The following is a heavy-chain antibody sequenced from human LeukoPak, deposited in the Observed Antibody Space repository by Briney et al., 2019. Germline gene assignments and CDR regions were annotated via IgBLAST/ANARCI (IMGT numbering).Heavy chain of an antibody. CDR3: ARSYYCGSGDAFDI. CDR1: GFTVSSNY. CDR2: IYSGGST. J-gene: IGHJ3*02. V-gene: IGHV3-66*01. D-gene: IGHD3-10*01. Sequence: GGSLRLSCAASGFTVSSNYMSWVRQAPGKGLEWVSVIYSGGSTYYADSVKGRFTISRDNSKNTLYLQMNSLRAEDTAVYYCARSYYCGSGDAFDIWGQGTMVTVSS.